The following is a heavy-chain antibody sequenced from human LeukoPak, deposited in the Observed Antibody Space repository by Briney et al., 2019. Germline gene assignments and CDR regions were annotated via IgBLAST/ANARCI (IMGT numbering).Heavy chain of an antibody. CDR3: ATSGNYYLKY. J-gene: IGHJ4*02. CDR2: ITSSSTNI. CDR1: GFTFSSYG. V-gene: IGHV3-48*02. Sequence: PGGSLRLSCAASGFTFSSYGMHWVRQAPGKGLEWVSHITSSSTNIYYADSVKGRFTISRDNAKNALSLQMNSLRDEDTAVYYCATSGNYYLKYWGQGTLVTVSS. D-gene: IGHD1-26*01.